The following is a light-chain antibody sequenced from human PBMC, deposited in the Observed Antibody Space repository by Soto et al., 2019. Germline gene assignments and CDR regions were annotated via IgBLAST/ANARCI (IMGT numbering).Light chain of an antibody. CDR1: QNINNY. CDR3: QQYENLPT. J-gene: IGKJ5*01. V-gene: IGKV1-33*01. CDR2: DAS. Sequence: DIQMTQSPSSLSASVGDRVTITCQASQNINNYLNWYQQKPGRAPKLLIYDASNLEAGVPSRFRGSVSGTDFTFTISRLQPEDIAKYYCQQYENLPTFGQGTRLEIK.